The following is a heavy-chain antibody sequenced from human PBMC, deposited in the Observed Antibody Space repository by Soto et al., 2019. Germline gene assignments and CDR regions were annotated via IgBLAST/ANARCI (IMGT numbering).Heavy chain of an antibody. CDR2: INSGGDTT. Sequence: VQLLESGGGMVQPGESLRLSCAASGFTFASYTMTWVRQAPGKGLEWVSTINSGGDTTYYSDSVKGRFTISRDSPKNTLFLLMTSLRAEDTAVYYCAKSGGPPASLDVYFDYWGQGTLVTVSS. V-gene: IGHV3-23*01. CDR1: GFTFASYT. J-gene: IGHJ4*02. CDR3: AKSGGPPASLDVYFDY. D-gene: IGHD2-2*01.